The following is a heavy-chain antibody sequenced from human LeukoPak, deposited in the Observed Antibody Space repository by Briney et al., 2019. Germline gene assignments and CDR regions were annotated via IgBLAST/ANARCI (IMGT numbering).Heavy chain of an antibody. D-gene: IGHD3-9*01. Sequence: GGSLRLSCAASGFTFSDYYMSWIRQAPGKGLEWVSYISSSGSTIYYADSVKGRFTISRDNAKNSLYLQMNSLRAEDTAVYYCARALEYYDILTGYPYGMDVWGQGTTVTVSS. V-gene: IGHV3-11*01. CDR2: ISSSGSTI. CDR1: GFTFSDYY. J-gene: IGHJ6*02. CDR3: ARALEYYDILTGYPYGMDV.